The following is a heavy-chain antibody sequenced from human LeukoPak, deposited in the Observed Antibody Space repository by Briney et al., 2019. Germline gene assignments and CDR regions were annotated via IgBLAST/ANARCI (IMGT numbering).Heavy chain of an antibody. D-gene: IGHD6-6*01. J-gene: IGHJ5*01. CDR1: GGSITSISYY. Sequence: SQTLSLTCDVSGGSITSISYYWSWIRHPPGKGLEWVAYISEGGRPSHSPSLKSRLTLSVDPSKDQFSLTLTSVTAADTAVYFCARGRPEAYWFVSWGPGTQVIVSS. CDR2: ISEGGRP. V-gene: IGHV4-31*11. CDR3: ARGRPEAYWFVS.